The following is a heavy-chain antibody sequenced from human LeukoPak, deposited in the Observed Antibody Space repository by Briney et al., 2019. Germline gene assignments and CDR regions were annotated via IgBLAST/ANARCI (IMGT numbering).Heavy chain of an antibody. Sequence: SETLSLTCTVSGGSISRDYWSWIRQPPGRGLEWIGYIYYTGSTNYNPSLKSRVTISVDTSKNQFSLKLSSVTAADTAVYYCARDRPGGSSLDYWGQGTLVTVSS. D-gene: IGHD6-13*01. CDR1: GGSISRDY. CDR3: ARDRPGGSSLDY. V-gene: IGHV4-59*01. J-gene: IGHJ4*02. CDR2: IYYTGST.